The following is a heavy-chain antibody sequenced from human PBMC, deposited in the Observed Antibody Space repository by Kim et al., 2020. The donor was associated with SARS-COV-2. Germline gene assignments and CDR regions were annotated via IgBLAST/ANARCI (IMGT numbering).Heavy chain of an antibody. CDR2: IYYSGST. CDR1: GGSISSYY. CDR3: AREKTKEGFDP. Sequence: SETLSLTCTVSGGSISSYYWSWIRQPPGKGLEWIGYIYYSGSTNYNPSLKSRVTLSVDTSKNQFSLKLSSVTAADTAVYYCAREKTKEGFDPWGQGTLVTVSS. J-gene: IGHJ5*02. V-gene: IGHV4-59*13.